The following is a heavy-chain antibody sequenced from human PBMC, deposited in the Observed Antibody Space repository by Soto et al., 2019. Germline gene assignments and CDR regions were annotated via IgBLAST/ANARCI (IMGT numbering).Heavy chain of an antibody. CDR2: INPNSGGI. CDR1: GYTFTGYY. J-gene: IGHJ4*02. D-gene: IGHD3-22*01. V-gene: IGHV1-2*04. CDR3: ARAQKYYDSSGYYYFDY. Sequence: ASVKFSCKASGYTFTGYYMHWVRLAPGQGLEWMGWINPNSGGINYAQKFQGWVTMTRDTSISTAYMELSRLRSDDTAVYYCARAQKYYDSSGYYYFDYWGQGTLVTVSS.